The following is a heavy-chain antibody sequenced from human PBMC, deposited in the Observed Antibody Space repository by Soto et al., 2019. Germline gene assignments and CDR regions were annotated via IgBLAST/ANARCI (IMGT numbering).Heavy chain of an antibody. CDR1: GGTFSSYA. V-gene: IGHV1-69*12. CDR3: ARDGGVYDYSPFDY. J-gene: IGHJ4*02. CDR2: IIPIFSTA. D-gene: IGHD4-4*01. Sequence: QVQLVQSGAEVKKPGSSVKVSCKASGGTFSSYAISWVRQAPGQGLEWMGGIIPIFSTADYAQKFQGRVTMTADESTSTAHMELSSPRSEDTAVYYCARDGGVYDYSPFDYWGEGTLVTVSS.